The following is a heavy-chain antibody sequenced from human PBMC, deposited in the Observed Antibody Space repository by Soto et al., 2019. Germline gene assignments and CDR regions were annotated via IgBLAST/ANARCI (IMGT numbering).Heavy chain of an antibody. V-gene: IGHV1-3*01. J-gene: IGHJ5*02. CDR3: ARDLLLGMGSIAVAGST. CDR2: INGGNGNT. Sequence: GASVKVSCRASGNTVPNYAIHWVRQAPGQRLEWMGWINGGNGNTYYSEHFQGRVTITRDTSASTAYMELSSLRSEDTAVYYCARDLLLGMGSIAVAGSTWGQGTLVTVSS. D-gene: IGHD6-19*01. CDR1: GNTVPNYA.